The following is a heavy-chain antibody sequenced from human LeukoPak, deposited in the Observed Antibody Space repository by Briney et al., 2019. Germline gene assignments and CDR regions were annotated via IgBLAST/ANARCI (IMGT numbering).Heavy chain of an antibody. D-gene: IGHD1-26*01. CDR3: ASGTIVGARGADN. CDR2: ISGNSFHK. CDR1: GFSFSDYS. J-gene: IGHJ4*02. V-gene: IGHV3-21*01. Sequence: PGGSLRLSCAASGFSFSDYSMTWVRQAPGKALEWVSSISGNSFHKFYADSVKGRFTISRDNAYKSLYLQLNSLRAEDTAVYYCASGTIVGARGADNWGQGTLVTVSS.